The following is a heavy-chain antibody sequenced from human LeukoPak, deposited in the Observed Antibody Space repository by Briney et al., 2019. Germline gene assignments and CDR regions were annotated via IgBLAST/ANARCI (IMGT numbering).Heavy chain of an antibody. J-gene: IGHJ5*02. Sequence: PSETLSLTCTVSGGSISSGGYYWSWIRQHPGKGLEWIGYIYYSGSTYYNPSLKSRVTISVDTSKNQFSLKLSSVTAADTAVYYCARESRYCSGGSCGVVWFDPWGQGTLVTVSS. CDR2: IYYSGST. D-gene: IGHD2-15*01. V-gene: IGHV4-31*03. CDR3: ARESRYCSGGSCGVVWFDP. CDR1: GGSISSGGYY.